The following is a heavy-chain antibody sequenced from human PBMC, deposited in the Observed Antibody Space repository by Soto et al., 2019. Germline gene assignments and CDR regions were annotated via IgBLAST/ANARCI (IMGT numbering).Heavy chain of an antibody. J-gene: IGHJ4*02. CDR1: GFTFSSYA. CDR3: ARAGGWYYFDY. CDR2: ISYDGSNK. D-gene: IGHD6-19*01. Sequence: LRLSCAASGFTFSSYAMHWVRQAPGEGLEWVAVISYDGSNKYYADSVKGRFTISRDNSKNTLYLQMNSLRAEDTAVYYCARAGGWYYFDYWGQGTLVTVSS. V-gene: IGHV3-30-3*01.